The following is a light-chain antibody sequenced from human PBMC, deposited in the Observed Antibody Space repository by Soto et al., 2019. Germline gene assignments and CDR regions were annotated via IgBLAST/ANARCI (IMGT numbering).Light chain of an antibody. CDR1: RSILYSSNNQNY. V-gene: IGKV4-1*01. CDR2: WAS. Sequence: DIVMTQSPDSLAVSLGERATINCQSSRSILYSSNNQNYLAWYQQKPGQPPKLLFYWASTRESGVPERFSVSGSGTDFTLTISSLQAEDVAVYYCQQYHTTPLTFGGGTKVEIK. CDR3: QQYHTTPLT. J-gene: IGKJ4*01.